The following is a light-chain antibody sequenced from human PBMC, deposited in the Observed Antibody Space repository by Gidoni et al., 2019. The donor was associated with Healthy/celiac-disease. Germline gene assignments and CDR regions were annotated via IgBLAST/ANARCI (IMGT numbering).Light chain of an antibody. CDR2: SNT. CDR1: SSNIGSNT. Sequence: QSVLTQPPSASGTPGPRVTISCSVSSSNIGSNTVNWYQQLPGTAPKLLIYSNTQRPSGVPDRFSGSKSGTSASLAISGLQSEDEADYYCAAWDDSLNGYVFGTGTKVTVL. J-gene: IGLJ1*01. CDR3: AAWDDSLNGYV. V-gene: IGLV1-44*01.